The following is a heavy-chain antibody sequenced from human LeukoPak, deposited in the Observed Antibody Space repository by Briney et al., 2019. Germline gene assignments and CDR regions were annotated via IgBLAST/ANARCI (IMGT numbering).Heavy chain of an antibody. J-gene: IGHJ4*02. V-gene: IGHV4-38-2*02. CDR3: ARDPGEMATTRGY. CDR2: MFHSGTT. CDR1: GYSISSGYF. D-gene: IGHD5-24*01. Sequence: SETLSLTCIVSGYSISSGYFWGWIRQPPGKGLDWIGSMFHSGTTYYNPSLKSRVTISVDTSKNQFSLKLTSVTAADTAVYFCARDPGEMATTRGYWGQGTLVTVPS.